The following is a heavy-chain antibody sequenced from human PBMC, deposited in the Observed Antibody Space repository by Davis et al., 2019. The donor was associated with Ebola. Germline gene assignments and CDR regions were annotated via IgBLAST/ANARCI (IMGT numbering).Heavy chain of an antibody. V-gene: IGHV4-34*01. CDR3: ARVGNDIVVVPAAGNWFDP. Sequence: PSETLSLTCAVCGGSFSGYYWSWIRQPPGKGLEWIGEINHSGSTNYNPSLKSRVTISVDTSKNQFSLKLSSVTAADTAVYYCARVGNDIVVVPAAGNWFDPWGQGTLVTVSS. J-gene: IGHJ5*02. CDR1: GGSFSGYY. D-gene: IGHD2-2*01. CDR2: INHSGST.